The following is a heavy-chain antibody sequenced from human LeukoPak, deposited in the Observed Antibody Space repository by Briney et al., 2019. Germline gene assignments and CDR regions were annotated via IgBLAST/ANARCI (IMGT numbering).Heavy chain of an antibody. J-gene: IGHJ5*02. D-gene: IGHD4-23*01. CDR2: ISSSSSYI. CDR1: GFTFSSYS. CDR3: ARSYGGNSVYWFDP. V-gene: IGHV3-21*01. Sequence: NSGGSLRLSCAASGFTFSSYSMNWVRQAPGKGLEWVSSISSSSSYIYYADSVKGRFTISRDNAKNSLYLQMNSLRAEDTAVYYCARSYGGNSVYWFDPWGQGTLVTVSS.